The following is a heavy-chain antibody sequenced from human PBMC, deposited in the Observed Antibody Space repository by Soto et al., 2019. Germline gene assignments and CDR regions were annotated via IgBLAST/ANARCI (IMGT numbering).Heavy chain of an antibody. CDR1: GYTFTNND. D-gene: IGHD5-18*01. CDR2: MNPGSGDT. J-gene: IGHJ5*01. CDR3: ARMASFGSLHWFDP. Sequence: QVQLVQSGAELKKPGASVRVSCKASGYTFTNNDVTWVRQATGQGLEWMGWMNPGSGDTGYAQKFQGRVTMTRDISIAPAYMELSSLRSEDTAIYYCARMASFGSLHWFDPWGQGTLVTVSS. V-gene: IGHV1-8*01.